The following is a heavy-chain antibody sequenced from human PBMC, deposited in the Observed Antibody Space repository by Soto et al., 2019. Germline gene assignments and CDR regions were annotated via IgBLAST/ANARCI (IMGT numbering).Heavy chain of an antibody. V-gene: IGHV1-18*04. CDR3: ARWSGSYSYYFHY. D-gene: IGHD1-26*01. J-gene: IGHJ4*02. CDR2: ISAYNGNT. Sequence: QVQLVQSGAEVKKPGASVKVSCKASGYTFTSYGISWVRQAPGQGLEWMGWISAYNGNTNYAQKLQGRGTMTTDTSTSTAYMELRSLISDDTAVYYGARWSGSYSYYFHYGGQGTLVTVSS. CDR1: GYTFTSYG.